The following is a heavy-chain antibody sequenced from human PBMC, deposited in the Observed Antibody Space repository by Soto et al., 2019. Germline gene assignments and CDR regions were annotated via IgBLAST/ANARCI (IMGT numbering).Heavy chain of an antibody. Sequence: GESLKISCKGSGYSFTSYWNGWVRQMPGKGLEWMGIPSPRSSDTRYTPSFQGSVSISSNNSFCTPYLQLSSLKASYTAMYYSACLACPECYSYYYAMDVWGQGTTVTTSS. CDR2: PSPRSSDT. CDR1: GYSFTSYW. V-gene: IGHV5-51*01. J-gene: IGHJ6*02. CDR3: ACLACPECYSYYYAMDV.